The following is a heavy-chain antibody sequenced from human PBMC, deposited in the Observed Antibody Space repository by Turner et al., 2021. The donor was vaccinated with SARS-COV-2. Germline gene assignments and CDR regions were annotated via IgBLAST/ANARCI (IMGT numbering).Heavy chain of an antibody. J-gene: IGHJ4*02. CDR2: IKQDGREK. CDR3: ARSPGYYFDY. CDR1: GFTFSRYW. Sequence: EVQLVESGGGLGQPGGSLRLSCAASGFTFSRYWMRWVSQAQGKGLDWVANIKQDGREKHFVDSVKGRFTISRDNAKNSLSLQMNSLRAEDTAVYYCARSPGYYFDYWGQGTLVTVSS. V-gene: IGHV3-7*01. D-gene: IGHD2-2*01.